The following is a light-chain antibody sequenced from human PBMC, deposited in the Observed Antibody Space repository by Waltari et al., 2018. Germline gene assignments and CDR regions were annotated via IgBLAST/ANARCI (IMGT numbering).Light chain of an antibody. J-gene: IGKJ1*01. CDR1: QSISRY. CDR3: QNNFRLPAK. Sequence: IMFTQSPGTLSLSPGERATLSCRASQSISRYLAWYQQKPGQAPRLLISGASTRATGIPDRFSGSGSGTDFSLTISGLETKDSAVYYCQNNFRLPAKFSQGTKVEIK. V-gene: IGKV3-20*01. CDR2: GAS.